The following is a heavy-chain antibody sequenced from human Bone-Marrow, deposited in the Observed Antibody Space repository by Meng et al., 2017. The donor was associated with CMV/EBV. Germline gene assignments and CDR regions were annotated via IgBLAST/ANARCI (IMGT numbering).Heavy chain of an antibody. CDR3: ARDAGGSGWPSLNDY. V-gene: IGHV3-48*03. CDR1: GFTFSSFE. J-gene: IGHJ4*02. CDR2: ISKSGVTI. D-gene: IGHD6-19*01. Sequence: GGSLRLSCAASGFTFSSFEMNWVRQAPGKGLEWVSYISKSGVTIYYADSVEGRFTISRDNAKNSLYLQMNSLRVEDTAVYYCARDAGGSGWPSLNDYWGQGTLVTVSS.